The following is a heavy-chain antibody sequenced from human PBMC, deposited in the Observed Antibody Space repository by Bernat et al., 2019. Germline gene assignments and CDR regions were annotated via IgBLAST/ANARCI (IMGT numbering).Heavy chain of an antibody. CDR2: IIPILGIA. Sequence: QVQLVQSGAEVKKPGSSVKVSCKASGGTFSSYTISWVRQAPGQGLEWMGRIIPILGIANYAQKFQGRVTITADKSTSTAYMELSSLRSEDTAVYYCARVEIYGSRSSADYWGQGTLVTVSS. D-gene: IGHD3-10*01. CDR1: GGTFSSYT. CDR3: ARVEIYGSRSSADY. V-gene: IGHV1-69*02. J-gene: IGHJ4*02.